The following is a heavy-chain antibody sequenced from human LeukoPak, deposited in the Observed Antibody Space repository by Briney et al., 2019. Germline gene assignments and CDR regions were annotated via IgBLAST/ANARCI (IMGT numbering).Heavy chain of an antibody. D-gene: IGHD3-22*01. J-gene: IGHJ3*01. CDR1: GFTFSSHS. CDR3: AYDSGSYDAFDF. CDR2: ISSSSSYI. Sequence: GGSLRLSCAASGFTFSSHSMNWVRQAPGKGLEWVSSISSSSSYIYYADSVKGRFTISRDNAKNSLYLQMNSLRAEDTAVYYCAYDSGSYDAFDFWGQGTMVTVSS. V-gene: IGHV3-21*01.